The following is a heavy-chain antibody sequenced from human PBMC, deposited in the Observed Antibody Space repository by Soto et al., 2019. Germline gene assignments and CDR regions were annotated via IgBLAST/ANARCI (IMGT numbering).Heavy chain of an antibody. CDR1: GGSINSGDYS. CDR3: ARATSHYASGRYEGGYYYFDY. J-gene: IGHJ4*02. D-gene: IGHD3-10*01. Sequence: SETLSLTCTVSGGSINSGDYSWTWIRQPPGKGLEWIGYIYHTGTTYYNMSLKSRVTISVDRSKNQFSLKLSSVTAADTSVYYCARATSHYASGRYEGGYYYFDYWGQGTLVTVSS. CDR2: IYHTGTT. V-gene: IGHV4-30-2*01.